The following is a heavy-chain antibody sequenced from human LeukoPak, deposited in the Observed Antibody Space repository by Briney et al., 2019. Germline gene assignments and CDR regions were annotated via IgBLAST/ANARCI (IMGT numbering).Heavy chain of an antibody. V-gene: IGHV3-20*04. Sequence: PGGSLRLSCAASGFTFSSYSMNWVRQAPGKGLEWVSGINWDGGDTGYADSVKGRFTISRDNAKNSLYLQMNSLRAEDTALYYCARGGYYYDSSGYFTGDYFDYWGQGTLVTVSS. J-gene: IGHJ4*02. D-gene: IGHD3-22*01. CDR2: INWDGGDT. CDR3: ARGGYYYDSSGYFTGDYFDY. CDR1: GFTFSSYS.